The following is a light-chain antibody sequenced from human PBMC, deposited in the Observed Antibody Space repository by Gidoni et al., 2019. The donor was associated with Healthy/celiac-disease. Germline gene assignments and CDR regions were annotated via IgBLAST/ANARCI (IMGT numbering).Light chain of an antibody. CDR3: QQRSNWPPMYT. CDR1: QSVSSY. J-gene: IGKJ2*01. Sequence: EIVLTQSPATLSSSPAERATLSCRASQSVSSYLAWYQQKPGQAPRLLIYDASNRATGIPARFSGSGSGTDFTLTISSLEPEDFAVYYCQQRSNWPPMYTFGQGTKLEIK. CDR2: DAS. V-gene: IGKV3-11*01.